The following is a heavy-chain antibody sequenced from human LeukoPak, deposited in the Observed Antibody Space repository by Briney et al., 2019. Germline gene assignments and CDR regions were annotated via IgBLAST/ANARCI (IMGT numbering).Heavy chain of an antibody. CDR3: ARHTDSTFDH. CDR2: IYHSGST. V-gene: IGHV4-30-2*01. D-gene: IGHD6-13*01. J-gene: IGHJ4*02. CDR1: GGSISSGGYS. Sequence: SQTLSLTCAVSGGSISSGGYSWSWIRQPPGKGLEWIGYIYHSGSTYYNPSLKSRVTISVDRSKNQFSLKLSSVTAADTAVYYCARHTDSTFDHWGQGAQVTVSS.